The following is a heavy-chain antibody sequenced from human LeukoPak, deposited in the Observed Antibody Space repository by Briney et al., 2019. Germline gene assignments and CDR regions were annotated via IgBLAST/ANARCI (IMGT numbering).Heavy chain of an antibody. V-gene: IGHV1-46*01. CDR3: ARAVLGLRFRVYYFDY. CDR2: INPSGGST. D-gene: IGHD3-16*01. CDR1: GYTFTSYY. J-gene: IGHJ4*02. Sequence: ASVKVSCKASGYTFTSYYMHWVRQAPGQGLEWMGIINPSGGSTSYAQKFQGRVTMTRDTSTSTVYMELSSLRSEDTAVYYCARAVLGLRFRVYYFDYWGQGTLVTVSS.